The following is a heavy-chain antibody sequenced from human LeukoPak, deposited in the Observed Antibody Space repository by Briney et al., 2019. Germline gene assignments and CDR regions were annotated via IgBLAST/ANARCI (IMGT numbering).Heavy chain of an antibody. V-gene: IGHV4-59*01. CDR3: ARSGGLYTSTWYFHR. CDR1: GGSISVYS. D-gene: IGHD6-13*01. Sequence: PWETLSLTCTISGGSISVYSWSWIRQPPGKGLEWIGYIDYSGSTIHNPSLKSRVTISVNTSKNQFSLQLTSVTAADTAVYYCARSGGLYTSTWYFHRWGQGTLVTVSS. CDR2: IDYSGST. J-gene: IGHJ1*01.